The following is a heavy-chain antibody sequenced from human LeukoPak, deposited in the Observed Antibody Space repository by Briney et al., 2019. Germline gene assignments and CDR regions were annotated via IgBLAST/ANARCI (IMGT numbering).Heavy chain of an antibody. Sequence: SETLSLTCTVSGGSISSSSYYWGWIRQPPGKGLEWIGSIYYSGSTYYNPSLKSRVAISVDTSKNQFSLKLSSVTAADTAVYYCARSDRLTFGGVIVSPWDYWGQGTLVTVSS. J-gene: IGHJ4*02. CDR3: ARSDRLTFGGVIVSPWDY. D-gene: IGHD3-16*02. V-gene: IGHV4-39*07. CDR1: GGSISSSSYY. CDR2: IYYSGST.